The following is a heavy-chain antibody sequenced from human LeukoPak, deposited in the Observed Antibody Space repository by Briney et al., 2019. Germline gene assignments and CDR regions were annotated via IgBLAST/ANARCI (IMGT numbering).Heavy chain of an antibody. CDR1: GYSISSGYY. J-gene: IGHJ6*03. CDR3: ARSPGVYRYYYYMDV. D-gene: IGHD6-6*01. V-gene: IGHV4-38-2*01. CDR2: IYHSGST. Sequence: PSETLSLTCAVSGYSISSGYYWGWIRQPPGKGLEWIGSIYHSGSTNYNPSLKSRVTISVDTSKNQFSLKLSSVTAADTAVYYCARSPGVYRYYYYMDVWGKGTTVTVSS.